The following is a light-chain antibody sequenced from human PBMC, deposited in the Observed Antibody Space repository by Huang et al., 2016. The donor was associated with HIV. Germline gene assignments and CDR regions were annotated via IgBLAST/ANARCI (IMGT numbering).Light chain of an antibody. V-gene: IGKV3-15*01. CDR2: GAS. CDR3: QQYNNWLGT. J-gene: IGKJ2*01. Sequence: EIVMTQSPATLSGSPGERATLSCRASQSVSSNLAWYKQKPGQAPRLRIDGASTRATGIPARFSGSGSGTECTLTISSLQSEDFAVYYCQQYNNWLGTFGQGTKLEIK. CDR1: QSVSSN.